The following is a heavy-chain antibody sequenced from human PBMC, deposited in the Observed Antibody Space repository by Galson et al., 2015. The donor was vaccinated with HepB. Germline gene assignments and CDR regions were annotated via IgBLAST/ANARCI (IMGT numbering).Heavy chain of an antibody. CDR1: GFTFSSYS. CDR2: ISSSSSYI. J-gene: IGHJ3*02. CDR3: ARDHKLPPRYAFDI. D-gene: IGHD1-26*01. Sequence: SLRLSCAASGFTFSSYSMNWVRQAPGKGLEWVSSISSSSSYIYYADSVKGRFTISRDNAKNSLYLQMNSLRAEDTAVYYCARDHKLPPRYAFDIWGQGTMVTVSS. V-gene: IGHV3-21*01.